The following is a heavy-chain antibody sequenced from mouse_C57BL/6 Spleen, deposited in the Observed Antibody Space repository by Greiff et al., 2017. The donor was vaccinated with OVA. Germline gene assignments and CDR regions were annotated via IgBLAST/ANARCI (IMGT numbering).Heavy chain of an antibody. CDR1: GYTFTSYW. D-gene: IGHD3-2*02. CDR2: INPSNGGT. CDR3: ARQLRLGYFDY. V-gene: IGHV1-53*01. J-gene: IGHJ2*01. Sequence: QVQLKQSGTELVKPGASVKLSCKASGYTFTSYWMHWVKQRPGQGLEWIGNINPSNGGTNYNEKFKSKATLTVDKSSSTAYMQLSSLTSEDSAVYYCARQLRLGYFDYWGQGTTLTVSS.